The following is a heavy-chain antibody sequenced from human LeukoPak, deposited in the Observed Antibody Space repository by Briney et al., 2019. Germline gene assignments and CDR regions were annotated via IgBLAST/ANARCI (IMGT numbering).Heavy chain of an antibody. CDR2: ISGSGGST. CDR1: GGPISSSH. J-gene: IGHJ4*02. V-gene: IGHV3-23*01. CDR3: ANSIVVVPAAFQYYFDY. D-gene: IGHD2-2*01. Sequence: PSGTLSLTCAVSGGPISSSHWWSWVRQPPGKGLEWVSAISGSGGSTYYADSVKGRFTISRDNSKNTLYLQMNSLRAEDTAVYYCANSIVVVPAAFQYYFDYWGQGTLVTVSS.